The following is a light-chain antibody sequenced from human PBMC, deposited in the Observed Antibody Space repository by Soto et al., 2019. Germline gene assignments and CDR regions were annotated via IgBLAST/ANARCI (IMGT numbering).Light chain of an antibody. CDR2: RVS. J-gene: IGKJ2*01. Sequence: DIQMTQSPSSLSASVGDRITIACRTSQRISSYLHWYQHRPGKAPKLLISRVSILQSGVPSRFSGSGSGTDFTLTISSLQPEDFATYYCQQSYNTYTFGQGTKLEIK. CDR1: QRISSY. V-gene: IGKV1-39*01. CDR3: QQSYNTYT.